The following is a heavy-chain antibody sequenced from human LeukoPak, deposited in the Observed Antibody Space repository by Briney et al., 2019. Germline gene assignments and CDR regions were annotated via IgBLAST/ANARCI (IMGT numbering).Heavy chain of an antibody. CDR1: GFTFSDYN. CDR2: ITTGGDTI. CDR3: ARERARSWTTFMDV. Sequence: GGSLRRSCAASGFTFSDYNMNWVRQAPGKGLEWVAFITTGGDTIYYADSVKGRFTISRDNAKNSLYLQMNSLRVEDTAVYYCARERARSWTTFMDVWGKGTTVAVSS. V-gene: IGHV3-48*01. J-gene: IGHJ6*03. D-gene: IGHD1-26*01.